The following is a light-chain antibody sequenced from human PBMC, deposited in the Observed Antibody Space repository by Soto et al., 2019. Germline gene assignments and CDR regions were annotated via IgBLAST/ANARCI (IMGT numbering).Light chain of an antibody. Sequence: QSVLTQPPSASGTPGQRVTISCSGSYSNIGDNTVNWYQQLPGTAPKLLIYSNRQRPSGVPDRFSGSKSGTSASLAISGLQSEDEADYYCATWDDSLDGPVCGGGTKLTVL. V-gene: IGLV1-44*01. J-gene: IGLJ3*02. CDR1: YSNIGDNT. CDR3: ATWDDSLDGPV. CDR2: SNR.